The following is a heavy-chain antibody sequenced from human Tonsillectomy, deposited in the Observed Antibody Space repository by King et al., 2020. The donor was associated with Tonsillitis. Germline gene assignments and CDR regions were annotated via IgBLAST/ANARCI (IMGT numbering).Heavy chain of an antibody. CDR1: GFSLSSWG. D-gene: IGHD3-16*01. J-gene: IGHJ4*02. CDR2: RWDDGSKK. CDR3: ARDGGIGLDY. Sequence: VQLVESGGGVVQPGRSLRISCAASGFSLSSWGMHWVRQAPGKGLEWVAVRWDDGSKKYYAEPVKGRFTISRDISKSTLYLQMNSLRAEDTAVYYCARDGGIGLDYWGQGTLVTVSS. V-gene: IGHV3-33*08.